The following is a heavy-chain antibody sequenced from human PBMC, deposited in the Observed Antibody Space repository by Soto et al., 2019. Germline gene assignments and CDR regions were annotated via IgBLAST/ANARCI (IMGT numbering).Heavy chain of an antibody. CDR3: ARKYTGYDWDY. D-gene: IGHD5-12*01. Sequence: QVQLQQWGAGLLKPSETLSLTCAVYGGSFSGYYWSWIRQPPARGLEWSGEINHSGSTNYNPSPKSRVTISVDTSKNQFSLKLSSVTAADTAVYYCARKYTGYDWDYWGQGTLVTVSS. V-gene: IGHV4-34*01. CDR1: GGSFSGYY. J-gene: IGHJ4*02. CDR2: INHSGST.